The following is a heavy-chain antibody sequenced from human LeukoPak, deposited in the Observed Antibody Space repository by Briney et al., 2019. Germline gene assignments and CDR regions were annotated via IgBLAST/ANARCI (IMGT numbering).Heavy chain of an antibody. CDR1: GFTFSTYW. Sequence: PGGSLRLSCAASGFTFSTYWMSWVRQAPGKGLEWVANIKQDGSDIYYVDSVKGRFTISRDNAKNSLYLQMNSLRAEDTAVYYCAKALRERDAFDIWGQGTMVTVSS. D-gene: IGHD1-1*01. J-gene: IGHJ3*02. V-gene: IGHV3-7*03. CDR2: IKQDGSDI. CDR3: AKALRERDAFDI.